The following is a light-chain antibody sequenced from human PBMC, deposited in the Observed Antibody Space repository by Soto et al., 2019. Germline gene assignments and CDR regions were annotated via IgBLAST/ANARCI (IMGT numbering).Light chain of an antibody. V-gene: IGLV1-40*01. CDR1: SSNIGAGYD. J-gene: IGLJ3*02. CDR2: TNG. Sequence: QAVVTQPPSVSGAPGQRVTISCTGTSSNIGAGYDVNWYQHLPGAAPKLLIYTNGNRPSGVPDRFSGSKSGTSASLAITGLQAEGEADYYCQSYDSGLSGSVFGGGTKVTVL. CDR3: QSYDSGLSGSV.